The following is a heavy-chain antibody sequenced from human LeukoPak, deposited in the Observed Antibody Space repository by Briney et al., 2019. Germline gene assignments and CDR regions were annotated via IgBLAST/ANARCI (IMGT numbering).Heavy chain of an antibody. CDR3: ARVGSSGWYVHPTLDF. V-gene: IGHV1-2*02. D-gene: IGHD6-19*01. CDR1: GYTFTGYY. CDR2: INPNGGGT. J-gene: IGHJ4*02. Sequence: ASVKVSCKASGYTFTGYYIHWVRQAPGQGLERMGWINPNGGGTNYAQKFQGRATVTLDTSISTAYMELSSLRSDDTALYYCARVGSSGWYVHPTLDFWGQGTLVTVSS.